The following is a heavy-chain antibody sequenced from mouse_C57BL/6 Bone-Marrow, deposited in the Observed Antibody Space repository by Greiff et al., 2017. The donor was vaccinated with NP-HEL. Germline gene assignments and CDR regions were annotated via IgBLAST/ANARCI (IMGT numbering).Heavy chain of an antibody. D-gene: IGHD3-1*01. Sequence: EVQVVESGGGLVKPGGSLKLSCAASGFTFSSYAMSWVRQTPEKRLEWVATISDGGSYTYYPDNVKGRFTISRDNAKNNLYLQMSHLKSEDTAMYYCAREGHLDYWGQGTTLTVSS. CDR3: AREGHLDY. J-gene: IGHJ2*01. V-gene: IGHV5-4*01. CDR1: GFTFSSYA. CDR2: ISDGGSYT.